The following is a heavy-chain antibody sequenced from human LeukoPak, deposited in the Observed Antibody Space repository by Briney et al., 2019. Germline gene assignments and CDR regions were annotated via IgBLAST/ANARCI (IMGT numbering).Heavy chain of an antibody. CDR3: ARGEGYSGYDWDIDY. Sequence: GGSLRLFCAASGFTFSSYSMNWVRQAPGKGLEWVSSISSSSSYIYYADSVKGRFTISRDNAKNSLYLQMNSLRAEDTAVYYCARGEGYSGYDWDIDYWGQGTLVTVSS. J-gene: IGHJ4*02. D-gene: IGHD5-12*01. V-gene: IGHV3-21*01. CDR1: GFTFSSYS. CDR2: ISSSSSYI.